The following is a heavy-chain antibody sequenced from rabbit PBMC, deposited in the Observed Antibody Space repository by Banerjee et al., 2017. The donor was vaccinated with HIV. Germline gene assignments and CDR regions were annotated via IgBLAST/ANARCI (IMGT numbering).Heavy chain of an antibody. CDR1: GFDLSSYYY. D-gene: IGHD6-1*01. V-gene: IGHV1S40*01. J-gene: IGHJ2*01. CDR2: IYTSSIIT. CDR3: AKTAYAGYGYAGAFDP. Sequence: QSLEESGGGLVKPEGSLTLTCKASGFDLSSYYYMCWVRQAPGKGLEWIGCIYTSSIITWYASWVNGRFTISKTSSTTVTLQMTSLTAADTATYFCAKTAYAGYGYAGAFDPWGPGTLVTVS.